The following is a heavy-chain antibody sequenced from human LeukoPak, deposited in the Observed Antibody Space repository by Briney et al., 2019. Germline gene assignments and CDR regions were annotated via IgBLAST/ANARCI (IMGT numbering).Heavy chain of an antibody. CDR2: INHSGST. CDR1: GGSFSGYY. D-gene: IGHD3-10*01. CDR3: ARGPYYYGSGRPFDY. V-gene: IGHV4-34*01. J-gene: IGHJ4*02. Sequence: SETLSLTCAVYGGSFSGYYWSWIRQPPGKGLEWIGEINHSGSTNYNPSLKSRVTISVDTSKNQFSLKLSSVTAADTAVYYCARGPYYYGSGRPFDYWGPGTLVTVSS.